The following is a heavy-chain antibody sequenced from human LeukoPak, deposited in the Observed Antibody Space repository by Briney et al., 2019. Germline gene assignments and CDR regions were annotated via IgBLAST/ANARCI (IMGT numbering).Heavy chain of an antibody. CDR3: ARRKTLFWYFDY. CDR2: IYSSGST. D-gene: IGHD3-3*01. J-gene: IGHJ4*02. CDR1: GNSISSGYS. Sequence: SETLSPTCAVSGNSISSGYSWDWIRQSPGKGLEWIGNIYSSGSTYYNPSLKSRVTISVDTSKNQFSLSLNSVTAADTAVYYCARRKTLFWYFDYWGQGTLVTVSS. V-gene: IGHV4-38-2*01.